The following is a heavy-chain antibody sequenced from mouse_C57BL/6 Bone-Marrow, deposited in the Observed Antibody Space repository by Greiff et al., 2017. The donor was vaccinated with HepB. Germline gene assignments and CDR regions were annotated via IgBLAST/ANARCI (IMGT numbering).Heavy chain of an antibody. Sequence: VKLMESGPELVKPGASVKISCKASGYSFTSYYIHWVKQRPGQGLEWIGWIYPGSGNTKYNEKFKGKATLTADPSSSTAYMQLSSLTSEDSAVYYCARGWSLYWGQGTLVTVSA. J-gene: IGHJ3*01. D-gene: IGHD2-3*01. CDR2: IYPGSGNT. CDR3: ARGWSLY. V-gene: IGHV1-66*01. CDR1: GYSFTSYY.